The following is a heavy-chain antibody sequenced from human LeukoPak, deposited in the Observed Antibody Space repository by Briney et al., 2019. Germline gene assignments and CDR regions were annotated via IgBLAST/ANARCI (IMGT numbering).Heavy chain of an antibody. CDR2: INPNSGDT. V-gene: IGHV1-2*02. CDR1: GGTFSSYA. CDR3: ARANFLYCSSTTCLFDY. D-gene: IGHD2-2*01. J-gene: IGHJ4*02. Sequence: GASVKVSCKASGGTFSSYAISWVRQAPGQGLEWMGWINPNSGDTNYAQKFQGRVTMTRDTSISTAHMEMSRLRSDDTAVYYCARANFLYCSSTTCLFDYWGQGTLVTVSS.